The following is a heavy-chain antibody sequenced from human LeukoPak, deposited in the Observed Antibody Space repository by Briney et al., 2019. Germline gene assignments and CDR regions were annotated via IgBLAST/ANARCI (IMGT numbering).Heavy chain of an antibody. J-gene: IGHJ6*02. V-gene: IGHV3-23*01. CDR3: AKGGGCIVGGTCSLSYHYGMDV. D-gene: IGHD1-26*01. CDR1: EFTFSSYA. CDR2: ISGSGTST. Sequence: GGSLRLSCAASEFTFSSYAMSWVRQAPGKGLEWVSAISGSGTSTFYADSVKGRFTISRDNSKNTLYLQMNSLRDEDTAVYYCAKGGGCIVGGTCSLSYHYGMDVWGQGTTVTVSS.